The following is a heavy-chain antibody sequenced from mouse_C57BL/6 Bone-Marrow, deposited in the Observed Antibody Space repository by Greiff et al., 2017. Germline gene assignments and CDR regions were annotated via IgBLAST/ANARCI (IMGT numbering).Heavy chain of an antibody. CDR2: ISSGGSYT. CDR1: GFTFSSYG. D-gene: IGHD2-3*01. CDR3: ASRRDDGYWAPFAY. J-gene: IGHJ3*01. Sequence: EVQLVESGGDLVKPGGSLKLSCAASGFTFSSYGMSWVRQTPDKRLEWVATISSGGSYTYYPDSVKGRFTISRDNAKNTLYLQMSRLNSEDTAMYYCASRRDDGYWAPFAYWGQGTLVTVSA. V-gene: IGHV5-6*01.